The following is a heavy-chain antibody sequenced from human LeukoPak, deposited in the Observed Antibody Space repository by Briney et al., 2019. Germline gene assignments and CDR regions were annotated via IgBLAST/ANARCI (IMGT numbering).Heavy chain of an antibody. CDR3: AKATSVTTLFDY. CDR1: GITFSSYW. V-gene: IGHV3-74*01. Sequence: PGGSLRLSCAASGITFSSYWMHWVRQAPGKGLVWVSRINSDGRSTSYADSVKGRFTISRDNAKNTLYLQMNSLRAEDTAVYYCAKATSVTTLFDYWGQGTLVTVSS. D-gene: IGHD4-17*01. CDR2: INSDGRST. J-gene: IGHJ4*02.